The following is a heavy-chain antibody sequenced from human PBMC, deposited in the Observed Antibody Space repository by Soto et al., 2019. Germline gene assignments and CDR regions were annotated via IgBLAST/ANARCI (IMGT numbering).Heavy chain of an antibody. Sequence: SETLSLTCTVSGGSISSGGYYWSWIRQHPGKGLEWIGYIYYSGSTYYNPSLKSRVTISVDTSKNQFSLKLSSVTAAGTAVYYCARAPPEDIVVVPAAMHGYYFDFWGQGTLVTVSS. V-gene: IGHV4-31*03. CDR1: GGSISSGGYY. CDR3: ARAPPEDIVVVPAAMHGYYFDF. CDR2: IYYSGST. D-gene: IGHD2-2*01. J-gene: IGHJ4*02.